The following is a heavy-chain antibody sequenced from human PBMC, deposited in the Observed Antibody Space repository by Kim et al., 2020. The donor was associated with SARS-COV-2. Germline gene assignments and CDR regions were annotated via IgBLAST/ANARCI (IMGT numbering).Heavy chain of an antibody. CDR2: INAGNGNT. CDR1: GYTFTSYA. D-gene: IGHD1-26*01. J-gene: IGHJ6*02. Sequence: ASVKVSCKASGYTFTSYAMHWVRQAPGQRLEWMGWINAGNGNTKYSQKFQGRVTITRDTSASTAYMELSGLRSEDTAVYYCARDRDWWELSLGGMDVWGQGTTVTVSS. V-gene: IGHV1-3*01. CDR3: ARDRDWWELSLGGMDV.